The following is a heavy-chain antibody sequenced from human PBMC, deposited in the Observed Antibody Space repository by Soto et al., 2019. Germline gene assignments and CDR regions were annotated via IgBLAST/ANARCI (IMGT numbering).Heavy chain of an antibody. Sequence: ASVKVSCKASGYTFTNYDINWVRQATGQGLEWMGWMNPNSGNTVYAQKFQGRVTMTRDTSISTAYMELSSLRSEDTAVYYCARYRNILWWSHPFDIWGQGTMVT. CDR1: GYTFTNYD. V-gene: IGHV1-8*01. CDR3: ARYRNILWWSHPFDI. CDR2: MNPNSGNT. J-gene: IGHJ3*02. D-gene: IGHD2-21*01.